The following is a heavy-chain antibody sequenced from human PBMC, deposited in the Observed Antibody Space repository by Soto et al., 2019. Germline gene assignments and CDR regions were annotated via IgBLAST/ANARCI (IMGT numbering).Heavy chain of an antibody. D-gene: IGHD1-7*01. CDR3: ARGITGTNYYYYGMDV. CDR1: GGTFSSYA. J-gene: IGHJ6*02. CDR2: IIPIFGTA. Sequence: GASVKVSCKASGGTFSSYAISWVRQAPGQGLEWMGGIIPIFGTANYAQKFQGRVTITADKSTSTAYMELSSLRSEDTAVYYCARGITGTNYYYYGMDVWGQGTTVTVSS. V-gene: IGHV1-69*06.